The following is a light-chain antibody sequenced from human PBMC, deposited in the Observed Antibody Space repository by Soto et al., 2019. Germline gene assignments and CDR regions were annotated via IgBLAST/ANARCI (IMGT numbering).Light chain of an antibody. V-gene: IGLV4-69*01. CDR2: LNSDDSH. CDR1: SGHSSYA. CDR3: QTWGTGIQV. Sequence: QLVLTQSPSASASLGASVKLTCTLSSGHSSYAIAWHQQQPEKGPRYLMKLNSDDSHSKGDGIPDRFSGSSSGAERYLTISSLQSEDEADYYCQTWGTGIQVFGGGTKLTV. J-gene: IGLJ3*02.